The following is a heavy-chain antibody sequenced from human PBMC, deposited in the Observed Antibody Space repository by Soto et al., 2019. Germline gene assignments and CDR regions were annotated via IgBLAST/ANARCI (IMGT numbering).Heavy chain of an antibody. CDR2: INPSGGST. CDR1: GYTFTSYY. D-gene: IGHD2-2*01. CDR3: AREACSSTSCYGHYGMDV. J-gene: IGHJ6*02. V-gene: IGHV1-46*01. Sequence: GASVKVSCKASGYTFTSYYMHWVRQAPGQGLEWMGIINPSGGSTSYAQKFQGRVTMTRDTSTSTVYMELSSLRSEDTAVYYCAREACSSTSCYGHYGMDVWGQGTTVTVSS.